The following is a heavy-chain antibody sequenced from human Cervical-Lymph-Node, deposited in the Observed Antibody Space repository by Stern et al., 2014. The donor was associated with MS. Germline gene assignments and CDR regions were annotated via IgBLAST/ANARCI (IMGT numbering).Heavy chain of an antibody. CDR1: GYTFTGYD. CDR2: INPNSGGK. V-gene: IGHV1-2*06. J-gene: IGHJ4*02. Sequence: QMQLVQSGAEVKKPGASVRVSCKASGYTFTGYDMHWVRQAPGQGLEWMGRINPNSGGKNYEQKVEGRVTMTRDTAMNTVYIELSSLRSDDTAVYYCATVGTSDYWGQGTLAT. CDR3: ATVGTSDY.